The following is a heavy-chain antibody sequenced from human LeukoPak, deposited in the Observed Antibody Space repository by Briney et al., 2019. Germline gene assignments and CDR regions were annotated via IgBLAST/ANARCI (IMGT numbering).Heavy chain of an antibody. CDR1: GGSISSYY. Sequence: SETLSLTCTVSGGSISSYYWSWIRQPPGKGLEWIGYIYATGSANYNPSLKSRVTISVDTSKNQFSLNLRSVTAADTAVYYCARHGSVRSPLGPWGQGTLVTVSS. CDR3: ARHGSVRSPLGP. CDR2: IYATGSA. J-gene: IGHJ5*02. D-gene: IGHD3-10*01. V-gene: IGHV4-4*09.